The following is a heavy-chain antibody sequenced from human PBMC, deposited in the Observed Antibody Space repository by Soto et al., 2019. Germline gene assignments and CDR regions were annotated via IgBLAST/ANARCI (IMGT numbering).Heavy chain of an antibody. V-gene: IGHV4-31*03. D-gene: IGHD3-3*01. J-gene: IGHJ3*02. Sequence: PSETLSLTCTVSGGSISSGGYYWSWIRQHPGKGLEWIGYIYYSGSTYYNPSLKSRVTISVDTSKNQFSLKLSSVTAADTAVYYCARRGRSNRSNAFDIWGQGTMVTVSS. CDR1: GGSISSGGYY. CDR3: ARRGRSNRSNAFDI. CDR2: IYYSGST.